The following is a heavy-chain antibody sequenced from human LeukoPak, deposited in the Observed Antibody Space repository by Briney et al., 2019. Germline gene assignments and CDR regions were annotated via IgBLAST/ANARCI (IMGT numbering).Heavy chain of an antibody. CDR3: ARDRGIMITFGGVIAHDY. V-gene: IGHV3-21*01. CDR2: ISSSSSYK. CDR1: GFTFSSYS. J-gene: IGHJ4*02. D-gene: IGHD3-16*02. Sequence: GGSLRLSWAASGFTFSSYSMNWVRQAPGKGLEWVSSISSSSSYKYYADSVKGRFTISRDNAKNSLYLQMNSLRAEDTAVYYCARDRGIMITFGGVIAHDYWGQGTLVTVSS.